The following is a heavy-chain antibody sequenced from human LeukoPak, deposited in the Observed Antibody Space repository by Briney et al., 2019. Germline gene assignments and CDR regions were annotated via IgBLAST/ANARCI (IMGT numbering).Heavy chain of an antibody. CDR1: GFTFTSYN. Sequence: PGGSLRLSCAASGFTFTSYNMNWVRQAPGKWLEWVSSITSSSSYIYYADSVKGRFTISRDNAKNSLYLQMDSLRVEDTAEYYCARDPYSGNYGAYYYYYMDVWGKGTTATVSS. V-gene: IGHV3-21*06. J-gene: IGHJ6*03. CDR3: ARDPYSGNYGAYYYYYMDV. CDR2: ITSSSSYI. D-gene: IGHD1-26*01.